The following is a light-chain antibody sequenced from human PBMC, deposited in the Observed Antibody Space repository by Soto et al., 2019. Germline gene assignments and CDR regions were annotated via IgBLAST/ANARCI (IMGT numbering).Light chain of an antibody. CDR2: GAS. CDR1: QTVSSNF. V-gene: IGKV3-20*01. J-gene: IGKJ5*01. CDR3: QQYGSSPAT. Sequence: EIVLTQSPGTLSLSPGDRATLSCSASQTVSSNFLAWYQQRPAQAPRLLIHGASTRATGITDRFSGSVSGTDFTLTISGLEPEDFAVYYCQQYGSSPATFGQGTRLEIK.